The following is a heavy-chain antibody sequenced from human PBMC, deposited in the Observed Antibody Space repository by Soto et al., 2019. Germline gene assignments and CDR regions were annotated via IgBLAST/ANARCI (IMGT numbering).Heavy chain of an antibody. J-gene: IGHJ4*02. CDR1: GGSFSFYY. CDR2: INHTGDT. V-gene: IGHV4-34*01. CDR3: ARSGNFEGDY. Sequence: SETLSLTCAIYGGSFSFYYWSWIRQSPGKGLEWIGEINHTGDTKYNPSLKSRVTISMDTSKKQFSLRLSSVTAADTALYYCARSGNFEGDYWGQGTLVTVSS. D-gene: IGHD3-9*01.